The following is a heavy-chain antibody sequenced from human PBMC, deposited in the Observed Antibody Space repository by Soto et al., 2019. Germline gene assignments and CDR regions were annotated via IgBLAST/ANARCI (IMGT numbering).Heavy chain of an antibody. Sequence: SETLSLTCTVSGGSISSGGYYWSWIRQHPGKGLEWIGYIYYSGSTYYNPSLKSRVTISVDKSKNQFSLKLSSVTAADTAVYYCARDGPYYYGSGDWYFDLWGRGTLVTVSS. J-gene: IGHJ2*01. V-gene: IGHV4-31*03. CDR3: ARDGPYYYGSGDWYFDL. D-gene: IGHD3-10*01. CDR1: GGSISSGGYY. CDR2: IYYSGST.